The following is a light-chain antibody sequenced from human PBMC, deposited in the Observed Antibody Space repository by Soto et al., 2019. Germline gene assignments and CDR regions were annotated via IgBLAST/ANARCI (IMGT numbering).Light chain of an antibody. CDR2: DVN. Sequence: QSALTQPASVSGSPGQSITISCTGTSSDVGAYNYVSWYQQHPGKAPKLMLYDVNDRPSGVSNRFSGSKSGNTASLTISGLQAEDEADYYCSSYTTSTTPYVLFGGGTKVTVL. V-gene: IGLV2-14*03. CDR3: SSYTTSTTPYVL. CDR1: SSDVGAYNY. J-gene: IGLJ2*01.